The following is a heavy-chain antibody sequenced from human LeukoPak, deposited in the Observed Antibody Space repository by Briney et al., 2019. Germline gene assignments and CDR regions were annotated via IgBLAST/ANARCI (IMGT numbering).Heavy chain of an antibody. CDR1: GGSLSNYY. V-gene: IGHV4-59*01. J-gene: IGHJ3*02. CDR3: AGGARTAFDI. Sequence: PSETLSLTCTVSGGSLSNYYWSWIRQPPRKGLEWIGDIYYSGSTNYNPSLKSRVTISLDTSKNQFSLNLRSVTAADTAVYYCAGGARTAFDIWDQGTMVPVSS. CDR2: IYYSGST. D-gene: IGHD1-1*01.